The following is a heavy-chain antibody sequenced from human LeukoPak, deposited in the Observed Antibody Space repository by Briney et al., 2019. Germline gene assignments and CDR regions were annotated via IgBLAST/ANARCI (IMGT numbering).Heavy chain of an antibody. J-gene: IGHJ6*02. CDR2: VYYTGST. D-gene: IGHD3-10*01. V-gene: IGHV4-61*08. CDR1: AGSVTNGDYY. Sequence: PSETLSLTCTVSAGSVTNGDYYWSWLRQPPGKALEWIGFVYYTGSTYYTPSLEGRATISVDTSKNQFSVKLSSVTAADTAVYYCARSGPDYYGMDVWGQGTTVTVSS. CDR3: ARSGPDYYGMDV.